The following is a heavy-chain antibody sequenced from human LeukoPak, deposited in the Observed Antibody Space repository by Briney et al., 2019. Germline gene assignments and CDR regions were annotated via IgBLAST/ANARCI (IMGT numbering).Heavy chain of an antibody. CDR3: AKDLRSPRTWIKIWTGAFDY. V-gene: IGHV3-23*01. CDR2: ISGSGVST. D-gene: IGHD5-12*01. Sequence: GGSLRLSCAASGFTFSSYGMSWVRQAPGKGLEWVSAISGSGVSTYYADSVKGRFTISRDNSKNTLYLQMSSLRAEDTAVYNCAKDLRSPRTWIKIWTGAFDYWGPGTLVTVSS. CDR1: GFTFSSYG. J-gene: IGHJ4*02.